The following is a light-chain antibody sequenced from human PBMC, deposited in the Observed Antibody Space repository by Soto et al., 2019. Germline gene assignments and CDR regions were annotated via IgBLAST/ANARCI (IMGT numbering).Light chain of an antibody. J-gene: IGKJ2*01. CDR3: QQYGNSPYA. Sequence: EIVLTQSPGTLSLSPGERATLSCRASLSVSSNYLAWYQQKSGQAPRLLIYGASSRATGIPDRFSGSGSGTDFTLTISKLEPEDFAVYYCQQYGNSPYAFGQGTELEI. CDR1: LSVSSNY. CDR2: GAS. V-gene: IGKV3-20*01.